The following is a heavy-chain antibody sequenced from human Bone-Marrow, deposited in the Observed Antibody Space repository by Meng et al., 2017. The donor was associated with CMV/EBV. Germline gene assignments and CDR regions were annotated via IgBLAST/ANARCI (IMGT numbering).Heavy chain of an antibody. Sequence: SQTLSLTCAVYGGSFSGYYWTWSRQSPGKGLEWIGEIKRSGSTKSNPSLMSRVTRSVDKSQNQFSLHLSSVTAADTAVYYCARENSGDGMDVWGQGTTVTVSS. J-gene: IGHJ6*02. CDR1: GGSFSGYY. D-gene: IGHD4-23*01. V-gene: IGHV4-34*01. CDR3: ARENSGDGMDV. CDR2: IKRSGST.